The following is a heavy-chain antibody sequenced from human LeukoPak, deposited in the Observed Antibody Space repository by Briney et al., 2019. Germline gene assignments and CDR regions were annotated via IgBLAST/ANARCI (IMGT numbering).Heavy chain of an antibody. D-gene: IGHD2-15*01. CDR3: ARQAPGYCSGGSCYSTKYYFDY. Sequence: SETLSLTCTVSGGSISPYYWSWIRQPPGKGLEWIGYIYYSGSTNYNPSLKSRVTISVDTPKNQFSLKLNSVTAADTAVYYCARQAPGYCSGGSCYSTKYYFDYWGQGTLVTVSS. V-gene: IGHV4-59*08. CDR1: GGSISPYY. J-gene: IGHJ4*02. CDR2: IYYSGST.